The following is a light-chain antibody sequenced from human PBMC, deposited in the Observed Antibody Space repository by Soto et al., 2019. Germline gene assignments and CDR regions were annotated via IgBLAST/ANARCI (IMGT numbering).Light chain of an antibody. CDR2: DVG. V-gene: IGLV2-14*03. Sequence: QSVLTQPASVSGSPGQSITISCTGTRSDIRNYNYVSWYQHLPGKAPKLMIYDVGSRPSGVSSRFSGSKSGNTASLAISGLQAEDEADYYCNSYREDHPRFYVFGTGTKVTVL. CDR1: RSDIRNYNY. J-gene: IGLJ1*01. CDR3: NSYREDHPRFYV.